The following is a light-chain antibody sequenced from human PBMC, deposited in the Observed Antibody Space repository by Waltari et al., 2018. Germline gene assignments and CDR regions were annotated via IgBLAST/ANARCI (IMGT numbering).Light chain of an antibody. J-gene: IGLJ2*01. CDR2: KDT. CDR3: QSADINSTYVV. Sequence: SYELTQPPSVSVSPGQTARITCSGDAMPKQYVYWYQQRPGQAPMLRIYKDTQRSPGIPERFSGSSSWTRFTLIINGVQAEDEAAYYCQSADINSTYVVFGGGTKLTVL. V-gene: IGLV3-25*03. CDR1: AMPKQY.